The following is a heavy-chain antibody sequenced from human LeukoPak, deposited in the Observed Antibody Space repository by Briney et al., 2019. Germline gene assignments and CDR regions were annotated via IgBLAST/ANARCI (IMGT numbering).Heavy chain of an antibody. CDR2: IHYSGST. D-gene: IGHD3-3*01. CDR3: ARGRRFLEDY. V-gene: IGHV4-59*01. J-gene: IGHJ4*02. CDR1: GGSISSYY. Sequence: SETLSLTCTVSGGSISSYYWSWIRRPPGKGLEWIGYIHYSGSTNYNPSLKSRVTISVDTSKNQFSLKLSSVTAADTAVYYCARGRRFLEDYWGQGTLVTVSS.